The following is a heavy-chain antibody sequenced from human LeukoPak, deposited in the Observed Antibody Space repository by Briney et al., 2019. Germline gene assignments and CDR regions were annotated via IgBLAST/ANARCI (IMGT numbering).Heavy chain of an antibody. CDR3: AKDTTYYFDY. D-gene: IGHD1-26*01. V-gene: IGHV3-30*18. J-gene: IGHJ4*02. Sequence: GGSLRLSCAASGFTFSSYGMHWVRQAPGKGLEWVAVISYDGSNKYYADSVKGRFTISRDNSKNTLYLQMNSLRAEDTAVYYCAKDTTYYFDYWGQGTLATVSS. CDR2: ISYDGSNK. CDR1: GFTFSSYG.